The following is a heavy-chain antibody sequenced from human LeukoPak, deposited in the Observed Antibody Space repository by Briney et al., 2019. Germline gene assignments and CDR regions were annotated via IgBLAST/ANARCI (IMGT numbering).Heavy chain of an antibody. CDR2: ISWDGGST. Sequence: GGSLRLSCAASGFTFDDYAMHWVRQAPGKGLEWVSLISWDGGSTYYADSVKGRFTISRDNSKNSLYLQMNSLRAEDTALYYCAKGYCSSTSCPKDYWGQGTLVTVSS. J-gene: IGHJ4*02. CDR1: GFTFDDYA. V-gene: IGHV3-43D*03. CDR3: AKGYCSSTSCPKDY. D-gene: IGHD2-2*01.